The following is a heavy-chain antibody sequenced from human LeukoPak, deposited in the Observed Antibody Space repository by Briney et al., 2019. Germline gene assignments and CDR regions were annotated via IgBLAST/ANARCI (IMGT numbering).Heavy chain of an antibody. CDR1: GYTFTSYG. V-gene: IGHV1-18*01. J-gene: IGHJ6*03. CDR2: ISAYNGNT. D-gene: IGHD3-3*01. CDR3: ATAPTQYYDFWSGYTTSYYYYMDV. Sequence: ASVKVSCKASGYTFTSYGISWVRQAPGQGLEWMGWISAYNGNTNYAQKLQGRVTMTTDTSTSTAYMELRSLRSDDTAVYYCATAPTQYYDFWSGYTTSYYYYMDVWGKGTTVTVSS.